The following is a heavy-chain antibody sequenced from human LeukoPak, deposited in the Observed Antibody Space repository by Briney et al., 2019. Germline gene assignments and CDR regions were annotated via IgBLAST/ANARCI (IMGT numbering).Heavy chain of an antibody. D-gene: IGHD6-19*01. V-gene: IGHV4-59*01. CDR2: IYYSGST. Sequence: PSETLSLTCTVSGGSISSYYWNWIRQPPGKGLEWIGYIYYSGSTNYNPSLKSRVTISIDTSHNQFSLKLSSVTAADTAVYYCARSRYSSGRGAFQYWGQGTLVTVSS. CDR1: GGSISSYY. CDR3: ARSRYSSGRGAFQY. J-gene: IGHJ4*02.